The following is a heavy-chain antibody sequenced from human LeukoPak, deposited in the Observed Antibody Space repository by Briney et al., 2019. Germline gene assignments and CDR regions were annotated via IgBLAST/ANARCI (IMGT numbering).Heavy chain of an antibody. Sequence: PSETLSLTCAVYGGSFSGYYWSWIRQPPGKGLEWIGEINHSGSTNYNPSLKNRVTISVDTSKNQFSLKLSSVTAADTAVYYCARVRYNWNYGADYWGQGTLVTVSS. J-gene: IGHJ4*02. CDR2: INHSGST. V-gene: IGHV4-34*01. CDR3: ARVRYNWNYGADY. CDR1: GGSFSGYY. D-gene: IGHD1-7*01.